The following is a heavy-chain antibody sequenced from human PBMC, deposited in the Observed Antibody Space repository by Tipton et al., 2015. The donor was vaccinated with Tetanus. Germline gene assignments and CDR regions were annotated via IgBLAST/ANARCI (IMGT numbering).Heavy chain of an antibody. D-gene: IGHD3-3*01. V-gene: IGHV3-48*02. J-gene: IGHJ5*02. Sequence: SLRLSCAASGFTSESHYMHWVRQAPGKGLEWVSHISGTGTTVDYADSVKGRFTISRDNAKNSLYLQMNSLRDEDTAIYYCARDFRPIFGVAQPFDPWGQGTLVTVSS. CDR2: ISGTGTTV. CDR1: GFTSESHY. CDR3: ARDFRPIFGVAQPFDP.